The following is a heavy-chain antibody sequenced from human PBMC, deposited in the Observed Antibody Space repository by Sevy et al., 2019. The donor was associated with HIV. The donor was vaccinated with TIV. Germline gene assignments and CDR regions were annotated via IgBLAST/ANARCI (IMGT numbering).Heavy chain of an antibody. V-gene: IGHV3-30*18. J-gene: IGHJ6*02. CDR2: ISYDGSNK. CDR1: GFTFSSYG. CDR3: AKDFPDIVATMYYYYGMDV. Sequence: GGYLRLSCAASGFTFSSYGMHWVRQAPGKGLEWVAVISYDGSNKYYTDAVKGRFTNSRDNSKNTLYLQMNSLEAEDTAVYYCAKDFPDIVATMYYYYGMDVWGQGTTVTVSS. D-gene: IGHD5-12*01.